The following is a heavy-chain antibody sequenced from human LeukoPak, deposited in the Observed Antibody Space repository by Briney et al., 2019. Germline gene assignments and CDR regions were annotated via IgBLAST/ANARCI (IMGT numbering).Heavy chain of an antibody. J-gene: IGHJ5*02. Sequence: SETLSLTCTVSGGXISSSTYYWGWIRQPPGKGLEWIGSIYYSGNTYYNPSLKSRVTISVDTSKNQFSLKLNSVTAADTAVYYCARRHYSNWFDPWGQGTLVIVPS. CDR3: ARRHYSNWFDP. CDR2: IYYSGNT. V-gene: IGHV4-39*01. D-gene: IGHD2-15*01. CDR1: GGXISSSTYY.